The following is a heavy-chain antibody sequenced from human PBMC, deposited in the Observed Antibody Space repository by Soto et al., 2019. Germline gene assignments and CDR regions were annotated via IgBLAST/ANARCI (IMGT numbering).Heavy chain of an antibody. V-gene: IGHV3-30*09. J-gene: IGHJ4*03. CDR2: ITYEGRSK. D-gene: IGHD2-15*01. CDR1: GFIFENYA. CDR3: AKGSGGSSSMGMGY. Sequence: GGSLRLSCEVSGFIFENYAMNWVRQAPGKGLEWVATITYEGRSKYYAESVKGRFAISRDNCKSTLNLQMNTLRVDDSAIYYCAKGSGGSSSMGMGYWGQGTMVTVSS.